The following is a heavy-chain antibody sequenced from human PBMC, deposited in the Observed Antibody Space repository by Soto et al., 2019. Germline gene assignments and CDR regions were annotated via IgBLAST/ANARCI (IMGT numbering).Heavy chain of an antibody. CDR2: ISSASGTI. CDR3: ARNAAVAPNRLDP. V-gene: IGHV3-48*02. Sequence: EVQLVESGGGLVQPGGSLRLSCAASGFTFSTYSMNCVRQAPGKGLEWVSSISSASGTIYYADSVKGRFTISSDNAKSSLYLQMNSLRDEDTAVYYCARNAAVAPNRLDPWGQGTLVTVSS. J-gene: IGHJ5*02. D-gene: IGHD5-12*01. CDR1: GFTFSTYS.